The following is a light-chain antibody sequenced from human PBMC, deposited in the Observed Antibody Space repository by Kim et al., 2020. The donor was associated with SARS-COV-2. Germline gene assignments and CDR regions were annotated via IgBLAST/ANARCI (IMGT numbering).Light chain of an antibody. CDR2: GAS. CDR1: QSASVY. J-gene: IGKJ4*01. CDR3: QQSYRTPLT. Sequence: DIQMTQSPSSLSASLGDTVTITCRASQSASVYVNWYQQKPGKAPRLLIYGASSLQSWVPSRFSGSGSGTDFTLTISSLQPEDFATYYCQQSYRTPLTIGGGTKVDIK. V-gene: IGKV1-39*01.